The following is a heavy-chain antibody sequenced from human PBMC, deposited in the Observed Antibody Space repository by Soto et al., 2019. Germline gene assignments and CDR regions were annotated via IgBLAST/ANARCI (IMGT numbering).Heavy chain of an antibody. CDR3: AKDGGGFDY. J-gene: IGHJ4*02. D-gene: IGHD3-16*01. CDR1: GFTFDDYA. V-gene: IGHV3-9*01. CDR2: ISWNSGSI. Sequence: EVQLVESGGGLVQPGRSLRLSCAASGFTFDDYAMHWVRQAPGKGLEWVSGISWNSGSIGYADSVKGRFTISRDNAENSLYLQMNSLRAEDTALYYCAKDGGGFDYWGQGTLVTVSS.